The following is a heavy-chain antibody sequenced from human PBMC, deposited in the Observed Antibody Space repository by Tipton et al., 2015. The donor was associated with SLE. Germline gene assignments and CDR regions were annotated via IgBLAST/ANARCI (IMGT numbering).Heavy chain of an antibody. CDR3: ASSGDGYNYYYYGMDV. V-gene: IGHV3-21*01. J-gene: IGHJ6*02. CDR1: GFTFSSYS. CDR2: ISSGSSYI. D-gene: IGHD5-24*01. Sequence: SLRLSCAASGFTFSSYSMNWVRQAPGKGLEWVSSISSGSSYIYYADSVKGRFTISGDNAKNSLSLQMNSLRGEDTAVYYCASSGDGYNYYYYGMDVWGQGTTVTVSS.